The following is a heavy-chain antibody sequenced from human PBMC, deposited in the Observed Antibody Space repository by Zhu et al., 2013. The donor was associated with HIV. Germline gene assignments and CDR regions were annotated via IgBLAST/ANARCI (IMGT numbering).Heavy chain of an antibody. V-gene: IGHV1-18*01. Sequence: QVQLEQFGTEVKMPGASVKVSCKTSGYTFTEYGITWVRQAPGQGLEWMGWISGYNGNTNYAHNFLDRVTMTTDTSTSIANMEVRSLISDDTAVYYCARDHQAAAGSIDHWGQGTLVTVSS. CDR3: ARDHQAAAGSIDH. CDR1: GYTFTEYG. D-gene: IGHD6-13*01. CDR2: ISGYNGNT. J-gene: IGHJ4*02.